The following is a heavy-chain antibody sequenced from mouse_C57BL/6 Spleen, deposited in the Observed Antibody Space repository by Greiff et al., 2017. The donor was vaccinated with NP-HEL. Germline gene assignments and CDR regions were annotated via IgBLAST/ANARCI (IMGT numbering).Heavy chain of an antibody. D-gene: IGHD1-1*01. Sequence: VQLQQSDAELVKPGASVKISCKVSGYTFTAHTIHWMKQRPEQGLEWIGYIYPRDGSTKYNEKFKGKATLTADKSSSTAYMQLNSLTSEDSAVYFCAREVYYYDSTNGFAYWGQGTLVTVSA. CDR1: GYTFTAHT. V-gene: IGHV1-78*01. CDR3: AREVYYYDSTNGFAY. J-gene: IGHJ3*01. CDR2: IYPRDGST.